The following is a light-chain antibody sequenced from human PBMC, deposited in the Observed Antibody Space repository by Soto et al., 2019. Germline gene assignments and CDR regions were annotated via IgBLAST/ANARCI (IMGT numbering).Light chain of an antibody. Sequence: QSVLTQPASGSGFPGHSVTISCNGTSSDIGSYNHVAWYQQFPGKSPKLMIYAVSDRPPGVSDRFSGSKSGITASLTISGLQTEDEADYYCISYTDRQSYLFGTGTKVTVL. CDR3: ISYTDRQSYL. CDR1: SSDIGSYNH. J-gene: IGLJ1*01. CDR2: AVS. V-gene: IGLV2-14*03.